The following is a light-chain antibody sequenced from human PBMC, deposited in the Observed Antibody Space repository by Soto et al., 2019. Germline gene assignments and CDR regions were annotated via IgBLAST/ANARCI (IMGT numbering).Light chain of an antibody. V-gene: IGKV1-17*01. J-gene: IGKJ1*01. CDR2: AAS. CDR3: LQHTDYPWT. CDR1: QGVGID. Sequence: DLQMTQSPSSLSASVGDSVTITCRASQGVGIDLGWYQQKPGKAPKRLIYAASSLESGVPSRFSGSGSGIEFTLTITRLQPEDFATYYCLQHTDYPWTFGQGTKVEVK.